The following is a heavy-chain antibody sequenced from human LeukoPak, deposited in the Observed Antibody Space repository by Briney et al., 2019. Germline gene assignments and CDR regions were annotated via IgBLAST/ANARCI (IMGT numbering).Heavy chain of an antibody. CDR2: INAGSGNT. V-gene: IGHV1-3*01. J-gene: IGHJ1*01. CDR3: ARDDYSWEGYFQH. D-gene: IGHD4-11*01. Sequence: ASVKVSCTASGYTFTSYAMHWVRQAPGQRLEWMGWINAGSGNTRYSQKFQGRVTMTRDTSASTVYMDLSSLRSEDTAVYYCARDDYSWEGYFQHWGQGTLVTVSS. CDR1: GYTFTSYA.